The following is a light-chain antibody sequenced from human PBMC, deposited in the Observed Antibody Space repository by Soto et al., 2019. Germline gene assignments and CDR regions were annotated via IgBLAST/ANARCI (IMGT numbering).Light chain of an antibody. V-gene: IGLV2-14*01. CDR2: DVS. CDR3: SSYTSTSTPLV. CDR1: GSDVGGYNY. Sequence: QSALTQPASLSGSPGQSITISCTGTGSDVGGYNYVSWYQQHPGKAPKVMIYDVSNRPSGVSNRFSGSKSGNTASLTISGLQAEDEADYYCSSYTSTSTPLVFGGGTQLTVL. J-gene: IGLJ2*01.